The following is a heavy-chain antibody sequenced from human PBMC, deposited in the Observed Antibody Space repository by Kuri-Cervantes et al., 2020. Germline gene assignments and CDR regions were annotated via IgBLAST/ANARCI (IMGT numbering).Heavy chain of an antibody. CDR1: GCTFSSYA. J-gene: IGHJ5*02. Sequence: SVKVSCKASGCTFSSYAISWVRQAPGQGLEWMGGIIPIFGTANYAQKFQGRVTITADESTSTAYMELSSLRSEDTAVYYCTTSSSWYNHNWFDPWGQGTLVTISS. CDR3: TTSSSWYNHNWFDP. CDR2: IIPIFGTA. V-gene: IGHV1-69*13. D-gene: IGHD6-13*01.